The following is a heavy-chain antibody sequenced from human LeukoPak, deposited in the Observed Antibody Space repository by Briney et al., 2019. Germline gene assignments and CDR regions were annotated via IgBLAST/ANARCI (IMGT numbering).Heavy chain of an antibody. V-gene: IGHV4-59*08. Sequence: PSETVSLTCAVSGGSINSHYWGWIRQPPGKGLQWIGDIYYTGKNNYNPSLKSRVTISLDTSKDHLSLNLTSVLAADTAIYYCVRRDTGWNYFDYWGQGILVTVSS. CDR2: IYYTGKN. D-gene: IGHD6-19*01. J-gene: IGHJ4*02. CDR1: GGSINSHY. CDR3: VRRDTGWNYFDY.